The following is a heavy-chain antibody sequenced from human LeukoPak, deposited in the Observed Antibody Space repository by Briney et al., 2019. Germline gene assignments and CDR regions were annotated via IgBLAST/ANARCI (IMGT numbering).Heavy chain of an antibody. J-gene: IGHJ4*02. V-gene: IGHV4-34*01. CDR3: ARAGYSYGYVDY. CDR2: INHSGST. D-gene: IGHD5-18*01. CDR1: GGSISSYY. Sequence: SETLSLTCTVSGGSISSYYWSWIRQPPGKGLEWIGEINHSGSTNYNPSLKSRVTISVDTSKNKFSLKLSSVTAADTAVYYCARAGYSYGYVDYWGQGTLVTVSS.